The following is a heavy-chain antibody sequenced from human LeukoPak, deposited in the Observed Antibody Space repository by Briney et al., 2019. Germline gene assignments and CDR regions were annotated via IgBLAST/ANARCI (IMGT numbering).Heavy chain of an antibody. Sequence: GGSLRLSCAAVGFSFRRHPMFWVRQAPGKSLEWLAFIRFDGSETDYADSVKGRFTISRDNSKDTLYLQMNSLRAEDTARYYCASRPSGSDWGPFDFWGQGTLVSVSS. CDR3: ASRPSGSDWGPFDF. J-gene: IGHJ4*02. V-gene: IGHV3-30*02. D-gene: IGHD5-12*01. CDR2: IRFDGSET. CDR1: GFSFRRHP.